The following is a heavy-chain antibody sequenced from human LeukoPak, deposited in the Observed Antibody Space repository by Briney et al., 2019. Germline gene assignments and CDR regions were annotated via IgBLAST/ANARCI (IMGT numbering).Heavy chain of an antibody. D-gene: IGHD1-26*01. V-gene: IGHV3-23*01. J-gene: IGHJ5*02. CDR2: ISGSGGST. Sequence: SGGSLRLSCAASGFTFSSYAMSWVRQAPGKGLEWVSAISGSGGSTYYADSVKGRFTISRDNSKNTLYLQMNSLRAEDTAVYYCATHSGSYRFPQSWGQGTLVTVSS. CDR3: ATHSGSYRFPQS. CDR1: GFTFSSYA.